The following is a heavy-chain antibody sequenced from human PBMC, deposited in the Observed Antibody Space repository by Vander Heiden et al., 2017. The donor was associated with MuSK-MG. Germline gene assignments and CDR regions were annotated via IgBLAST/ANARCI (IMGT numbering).Heavy chain of an antibody. CDR2: ISYDGSNK. D-gene: IGHD1-26*01. CDR1: GFTFSTYA. J-gene: IGHJ4*02. Sequence: QVQLVESGGGVVQPGRSLRLSCAASGFTFSTYAMPWVRQAPGKGLEWVAVISYDGSNKYYADSVKGRFTISRDNSKNTLYLQMNSLRAEDTAVYYCARVRYSGSYYFDYWGQGTLVTVSS. V-gene: IGHV3-30*04. CDR3: ARVRYSGSYYFDY.